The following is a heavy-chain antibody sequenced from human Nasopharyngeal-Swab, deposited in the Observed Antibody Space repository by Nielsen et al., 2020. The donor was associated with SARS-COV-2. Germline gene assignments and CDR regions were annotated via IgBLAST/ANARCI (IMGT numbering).Heavy chain of an antibody. CDR2: MNPNSGNT. CDR1: GYTFTSYD. D-gene: IGHD1-26*01. V-gene: IGHV1-8*01. CDR3: ARTGYSGSYPYYYYYYGMDV. Sequence: ASVKVSCKASGYTFTSYDINWVRQATGQGLEWMGWMNPNSGNTGYAQKFQGRVTMTRNTSISTAYMELSSLGSEDTAVYYCARTGYSGSYPYYYYYYGMDVWGQGTTVTVSS. J-gene: IGHJ6*02.